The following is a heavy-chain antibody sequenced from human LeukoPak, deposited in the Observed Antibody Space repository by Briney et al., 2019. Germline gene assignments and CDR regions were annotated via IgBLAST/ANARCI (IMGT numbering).Heavy chain of an antibody. CDR3: ARDGFGDTIAFDI. CDR1: EFTFSTYN. D-gene: IGHD3-3*01. CDR2: ISSNSDSYT. V-gene: IGHV3-21*01. J-gene: IGHJ3*02. Sequence: GGSLRLSCAASEFTFSTYNMHWVRQAPGKGLEWVSTISSNSDSYTYYADSVKGRFTISRDNAKNSLYLQMNSLRAEDTAVYYCARDGFGDTIAFDIWGQGTMVTVSS.